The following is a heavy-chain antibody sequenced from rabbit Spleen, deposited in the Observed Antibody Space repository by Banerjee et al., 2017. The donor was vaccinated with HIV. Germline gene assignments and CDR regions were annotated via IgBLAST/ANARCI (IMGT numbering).Heavy chain of an antibody. Sequence: QEQLVESGGGLVQPGGSLKLSCKASAFDFSSGGVSWVRQPPGKALEWIGWISSGGNTWYASWVNGRFSISRENTQNTLYLQLSSLTAADTATYFCVRDQAGDADYGPYYLNLWGQGTLVTVS. D-gene: IGHD2-1*01. CDR3: VRDQAGDADYGPYYLNL. CDR1: AFDFSSGG. J-gene: IGHJ4*01. CDR2: ISSGGNT. V-gene: IGHV1S47*01.